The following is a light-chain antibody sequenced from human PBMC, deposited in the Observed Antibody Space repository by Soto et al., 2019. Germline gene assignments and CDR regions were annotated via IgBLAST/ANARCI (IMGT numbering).Light chain of an antibody. CDR3: MQGTHWPWT. CDR1: QSLVYSDGNTY. Sequence: DVDMTQSPLSLPVTLGQPASISCRSSQSLVYSDGNTYLSWFQQRPGQSPRRLIYEVSNRESGVPDRFSGSGSGTDFTLKIRRVEAEDGGVYYCMQGTHWPWTFGHGTKVEI. V-gene: IGKV2-30*01. J-gene: IGKJ1*01. CDR2: EVS.